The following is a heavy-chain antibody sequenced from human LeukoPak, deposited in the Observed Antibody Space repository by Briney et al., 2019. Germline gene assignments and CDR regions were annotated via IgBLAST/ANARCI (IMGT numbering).Heavy chain of an antibody. Sequence: GGSLRLSCAASGFTFSNAWMSWVRQAPGKGLELVANIKQDRSEKYYVDSVKGRFTISRDNAKNSLYLQMNSLRAEDMALYYCAKESGSSGTYYFDYWGQGTLVTVSS. CDR1: GFTFSNAW. J-gene: IGHJ4*02. CDR3: AKESGSSGTYYFDY. V-gene: IGHV3-7*03. CDR2: IKQDRSEK. D-gene: IGHD3-22*01.